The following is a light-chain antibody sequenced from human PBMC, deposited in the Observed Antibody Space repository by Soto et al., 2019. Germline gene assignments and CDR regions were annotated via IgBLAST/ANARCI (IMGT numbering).Light chain of an antibody. Sequence: EIVLTQSPATLSAFPGDRVTLSCRASQAVNTRLAWYQHKPGQAPRLLIYLTSNRAAGVPSRFSAWGSETDFTLTISDVQPEDFAVYYCHQRQSWPWTFGQGTKV. CDR2: LTS. J-gene: IGKJ1*01. CDR1: QAVNTR. V-gene: IGKV3D-11*01. CDR3: HQRQSWPWT.